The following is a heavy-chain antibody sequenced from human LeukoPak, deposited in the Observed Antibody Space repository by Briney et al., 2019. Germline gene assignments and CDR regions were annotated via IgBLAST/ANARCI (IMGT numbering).Heavy chain of an antibody. V-gene: IGHV4-39*01. CDR1: GGSISSSSYY. CDR3: ASLDRYYDSSGYYTKPIDY. D-gene: IGHD3-22*01. Sequence: PETLSLTCTVSGGSISSSSYYWGCIRQPPGKGLEWIGSIYYSGSTYYNPSLKSRATISVDTSKNQFSLKLSSVTAADTAVYYCASLDRYYDSSGYYTKPIDYWGQGTLVTVSS. CDR2: IYYSGST. J-gene: IGHJ4*02.